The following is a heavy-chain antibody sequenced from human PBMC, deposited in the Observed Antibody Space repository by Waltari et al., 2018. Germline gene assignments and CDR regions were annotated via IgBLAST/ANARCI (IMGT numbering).Heavy chain of an antibody. CDR2: IIPIFGTA. CDR3: ASRAPPAVCIAAGGTKYYYYGMDV. Sequence: QVQLVQSGAEVKKPGSSVKVSCKASGGTFSSYAISWVRQAPGQGLEWMGGIIPIFGTANYAQKFPGRVTIPADEATGTAEMERSSLRSEETAEYYGASRAPPAVCIAAGGTKYYYYGMDVWGQGTTVTVSS. D-gene: IGHD6-13*01. V-gene: IGHV1-69*13. CDR1: GGTFSSYA. J-gene: IGHJ6*02.